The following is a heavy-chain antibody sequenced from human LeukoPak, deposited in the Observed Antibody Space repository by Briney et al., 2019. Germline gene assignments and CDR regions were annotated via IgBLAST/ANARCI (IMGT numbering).Heavy chain of an antibody. CDR1: GFTFDDYA. J-gene: IGHJ4*02. CDR3: AKDADTEYYFDY. CDR2: ISWNSGSI. Sequence: GRSLRLSCGASGFTFDDYAMPWVRHAPGKGLEWVSGISWNSGSIVYADSVKGRFTISRDNAKNSLYLQMNSLRAEDTALYYCAKDADTEYYFDYWGQGTLVTVSS. V-gene: IGHV3-9*01. D-gene: IGHD5-18*01.